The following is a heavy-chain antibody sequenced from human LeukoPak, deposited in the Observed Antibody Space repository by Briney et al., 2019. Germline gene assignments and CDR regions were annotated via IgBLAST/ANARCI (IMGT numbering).Heavy chain of an antibody. CDR2: ISGGSGST. V-gene: IGHV3-23*01. D-gene: IGHD3-22*01. CDR1: GFTFSNSA. CDR3: AKRGKEVAITDWFDP. Sequence: PGGSLRLSCSASGFTFSNSAMSSVRQAPGKGLEWDSTISGGSGSTYHADSVKGRFTISRDNSKSTLYLQMNSLRAEDTAVYYCAKRGKEVAITDWFDPWGEGALVTVSS. J-gene: IGHJ5*02.